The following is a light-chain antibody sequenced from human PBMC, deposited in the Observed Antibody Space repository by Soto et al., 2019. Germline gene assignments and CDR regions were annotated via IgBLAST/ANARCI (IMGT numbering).Light chain of an antibody. CDR3: QQHNNWPPWT. CDR2: GAS. Sequence: EIVMTQSPVTLSVSPGERATLSCRASQSVSSNLAWYQQKPGQAPRLLIYGASTRATGIPARFSGSGSGTEFTLTISSLQSEDFAVYYCQQHNNWPPWTFGQGTKVEIK. J-gene: IGKJ1*01. CDR1: QSVSSN. V-gene: IGKV3-15*01.